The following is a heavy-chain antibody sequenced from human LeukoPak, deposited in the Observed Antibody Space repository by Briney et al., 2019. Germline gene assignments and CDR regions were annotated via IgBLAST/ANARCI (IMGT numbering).Heavy chain of an antibody. J-gene: IGHJ5*02. D-gene: IGHD3-3*01. V-gene: IGHV3-49*04. CDR3: TSDDFWSGYQLS. Sequence: GGSLRLSCTASGFTFGDYSMSCVRQAPGKGLEWVGFIRSKAYGGTTEYAASVEGRFTISRDDSKSIAYLQMNSLKTEDTAVYYCTSDDFWSGYQLSWGQGTLVTVSS. CDR2: IRSKAYGGTT. CDR1: GFTFGDYS.